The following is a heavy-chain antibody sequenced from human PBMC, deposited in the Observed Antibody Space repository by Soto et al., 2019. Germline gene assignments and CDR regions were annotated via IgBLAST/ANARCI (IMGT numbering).Heavy chain of an antibody. CDR1: GYTFTNYG. J-gene: IGHJ5*02. V-gene: IGHV1-18*01. D-gene: IGHD2-2*01. CDR3: ARVIPGAEAWFGP. CDR2: ISAYTDNP. Sequence: QVQLVQSGSEVKKPGASVKVSCKASGYTFTNYGVTWVRQAPGQGLEWMGWISAYTDNPNYAQKFQGRVTMTIDTSTTTAYMDLRSLTSDDTAVYYCARVIPGAEAWFGPWGQGTLVTVSS.